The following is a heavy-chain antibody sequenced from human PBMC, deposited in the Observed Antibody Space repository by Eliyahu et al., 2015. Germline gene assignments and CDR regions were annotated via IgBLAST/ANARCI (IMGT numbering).Heavy chain of an antibody. CDR2: ILADGSNQ. Sequence: QVQLVESGGGXVQPGKSLXLSCAASGFXFSSFXMHWGRQAPGKGLEWVAVILADGSNQHYADSVKGRFAISRDNSKNTLYLQMDRLRAEDTAVYYCAKGITNDYWGQGTLVTVSS. CDR1: GFXFSSFX. J-gene: IGHJ4*02. D-gene: IGHD3-16*01. V-gene: IGHV3-30*18. CDR3: AKGITNDY.